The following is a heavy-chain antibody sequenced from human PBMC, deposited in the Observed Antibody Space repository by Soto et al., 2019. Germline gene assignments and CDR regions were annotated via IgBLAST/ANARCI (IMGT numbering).Heavy chain of an antibody. V-gene: IGHV3-23*01. D-gene: IGHD3-22*01. CDR1: GSTFSSYT. CDR2: ITGSGDLT. J-gene: IGHJ6*02. CDR3: AREERFNIGYYYVTGYFYYHALDV. Sequence: EVQLLESGGGSVQPGGSLRLSCAAPGSTFSSYTFHWVRQAPGKGLGWVSCITGSGDLTHYAESVQGRFTISRDQSRNMLYLQMKSLRVEDTAVYYCAREERFNIGYYYVTGYFYYHALDVCGQGTTVTVSS.